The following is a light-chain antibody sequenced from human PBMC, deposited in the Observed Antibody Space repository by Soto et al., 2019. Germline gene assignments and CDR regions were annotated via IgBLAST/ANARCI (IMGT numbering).Light chain of an antibody. CDR2: DVS. CDR1: QSVSSIY. CDR3: QQYGISPT. Sequence: DIVLTQSPGTLSLSPGERATLSCRASQSVSSIYLAWYQQKPDQAPRLVIYDVSGRATGIPDRFSGSGSGTDFTLTISSLEPEDSAVYYCQQYGISPTFGQGTKVEIK. J-gene: IGKJ1*01. V-gene: IGKV3-20*01.